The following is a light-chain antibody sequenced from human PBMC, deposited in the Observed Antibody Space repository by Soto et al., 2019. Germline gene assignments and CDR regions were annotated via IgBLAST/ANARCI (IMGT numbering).Light chain of an antibody. V-gene: IGLV1-47*01. CDR3: AAWDDSLSGVV. Sequence: QSVLTQPPSASGTPGQRVTISCSGSSSNIGSNYVYWYQQLPGTAPKLLIYRNNQRPSGVPDRFSGSKSGTSASLAISGLRSEDEADYYCAAWDDSLSGVVCGGGTTVTVL. J-gene: IGLJ2*01. CDR2: RNN. CDR1: SSNIGSNY.